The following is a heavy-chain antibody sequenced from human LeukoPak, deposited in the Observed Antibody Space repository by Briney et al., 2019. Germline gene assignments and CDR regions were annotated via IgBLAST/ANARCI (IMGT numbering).Heavy chain of an antibody. CDR3: ARDGAYSSGWSVDRWDYYGMDV. V-gene: IGHV4-59*01. Sequence: SETLSLTCTVSGGSISSYYWSWIRQPPGKGLEWIGYIYYSGCTNYNPSLTSRVTISVDTSKNQFSLKLSSVTAADTAVYYCARDGAYSSGWSVDRWDYYGMDVWGKGTTVTVSS. CDR1: GGSISSYY. CDR2: IYYSGCT. D-gene: IGHD6-19*01. J-gene: IGHJ6*04.